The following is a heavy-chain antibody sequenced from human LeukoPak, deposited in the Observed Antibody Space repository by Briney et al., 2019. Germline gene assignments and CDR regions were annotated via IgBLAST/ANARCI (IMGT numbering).Heavy chain of an antibody. Sequence: GGSLRLSCAASGFTFSTYSINRVRQAPGKGLEWVSYISSDSSTIYYADSLKGRFTISRDNAKNTLYLQMNSLRAEDMAVYYCAKDGGQGADYWGQGTLVSVSS. CDR3: AKDGGQGADY. D-gene: IGHD3-16*01. J-gene: IGHJ4*02. CDR1: GFTFSTYS. CDR2: ISSDSSTI. V-gene: IGHV3-48*01.